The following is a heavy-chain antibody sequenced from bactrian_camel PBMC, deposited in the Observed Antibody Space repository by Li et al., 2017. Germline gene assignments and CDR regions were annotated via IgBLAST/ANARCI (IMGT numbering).Heavy chain of an antibody. V-gene: IGHV3-2*01. Sequence: HVQLVESGGGLVQPGGSLRLSCVASGESFSNYYMTWVRQAPGKGLEWVNGIASDGTNTYSTDSVKGRFTISRDNAKNTLYLQMNSLKTEDTAVYYCATELGSVYAALGYDYWGQGTQVTVS. CDR1: GESFSNYY. D-gene: IGHD4*01. CDR3: ATELGSVYAALGYDY. J-gene: IGHJ4*01. CDR2: IASDGTNT.